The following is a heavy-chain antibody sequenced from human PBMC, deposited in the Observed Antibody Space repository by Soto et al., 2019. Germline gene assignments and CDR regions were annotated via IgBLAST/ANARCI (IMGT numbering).Heavy chain of an antibody. CDR2: TYYRSKWYN. Sequence: SQTLSLTCANSGDSVSSNSAAWNWIRQSPSRGLEWLGRTYYRSKWYNDYAVSVKSRITINPDTSKNQFSLQLNSVTPEDTAVYYCASSVAGYDFGLRAFDIWGQGTMVTVSS. J-gene: IGHJ3*02. V-gene: IGHV6-1*01. CDR3: ASSVAGYDFGLRAFDI. CDR1: GDSVSSNSAA. D-gene: IGHD5-12*01.